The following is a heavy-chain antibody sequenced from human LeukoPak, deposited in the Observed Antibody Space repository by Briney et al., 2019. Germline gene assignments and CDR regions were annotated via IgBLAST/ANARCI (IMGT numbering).Heavy chain of an antibody. J-gene: IGHJ4*02. V-gene: IGHV3-30*19. CDR1: GFTFSSYG. Sequence: PGGSLRLSCAASGFTFSSYGMHWVRQAPGTGLEWVAVIWYDGSNKYYADSVKGRFTISRDNSKNTLYLQMNSLRAEDTAVYYCARDVAEDLEWLLSGPYFDYWGQGTLVTVSS. CDR2: IWYDGSNK. D-gene: IGHD3-3*01. CDR3: ARDVAEDLEWLLSGPYFDY.